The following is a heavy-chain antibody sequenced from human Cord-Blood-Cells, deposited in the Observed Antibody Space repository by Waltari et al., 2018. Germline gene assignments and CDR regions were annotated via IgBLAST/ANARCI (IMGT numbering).Heavy chain of an antibody. D-gene: IGHD5-12*01. CDR3: ARDWDIVATNWFDP. J-gene: IGHJ5*02. CDR2: INPNSGGT. CDR1: GYTFTGYY. Sequence: QVQLVQSGAEVKKPGASVKVSCKASGYTFTGYYMHWVRQAPGQGLEWMECINPNSGGTNYAQKFQGRVTMTRDTSISTAYMELSSLRSDDTAVYYCARDWDIVATNWFDPWSQGTLVTVSS. V-gene: IGHV1-2*02.